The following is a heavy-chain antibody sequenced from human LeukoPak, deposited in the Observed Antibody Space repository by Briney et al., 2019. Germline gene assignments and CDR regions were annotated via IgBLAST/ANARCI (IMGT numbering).Heavy chain of an antibody. Sequence: ASVKVSCKASGYTVTSYYMHWVRQATGQGLEWMGMIYPRDGSTSYAQKFQGRVTVTRDTSTSTVHMELSGLRSEDTAVYYCARDQEGFDYWGQGTLVTVSS. CDR1: GYTVTSYY. CDR2: IYPRDGST. V-gene: IGHV1-46*01. J-gene: IGHJ4*02. CDR3: ARDQEGFDY.